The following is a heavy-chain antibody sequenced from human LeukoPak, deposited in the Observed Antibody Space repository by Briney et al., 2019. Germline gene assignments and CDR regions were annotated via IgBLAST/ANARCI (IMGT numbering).Heavy chain of an antibody. CDR2: INPNSGGT. Sequence: ASVKVSCKASGYTFTGYYMHWVRQAPGQGLEWMGWINPNSGGTNYAQKFQGRVTMTRDTSISTAYMELSRLRSDDTAVYYCARASGSSSLGYFDYWGQGTLVTVSS. J-gene: IGHJ4*02. V-gene: IGHV1-2*02. D-gene: IGHD6-6*01. CDR1: GYTFTGYY. CDR3: ARASGSSSLGYFDY.